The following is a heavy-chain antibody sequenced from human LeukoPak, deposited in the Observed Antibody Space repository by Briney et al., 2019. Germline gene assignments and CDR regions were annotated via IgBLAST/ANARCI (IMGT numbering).Heavy chain of an antibody. Sequence: ASVKVSCKASGYTFTSYGISWVRQAPGQGLEWMGWISAYNGNTDYAQELQGRVTMTTDTSTSTAYMELRSLRSDDTAVYYCAREHSSGDYDYYYYYMDVWGKGTTVTVS. V-gene: IGHV1-18*01. J-gene: IGHJ6*03. CDR3: AREHSSGDYDYYYYYMDV. CDR1: GYTFTSYG. CDR2: ISAYNGNT. D-gene: IGHD3-22*01.